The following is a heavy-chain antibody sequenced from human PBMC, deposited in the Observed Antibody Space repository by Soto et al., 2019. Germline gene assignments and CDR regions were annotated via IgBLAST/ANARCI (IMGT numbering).Heavy chain of an antibody. Sequence: SETLSLTCTVSGGSISSSSYYWGWILQPPGKGLEWIGSIYYSGSTYYNPSLKSRVTISVATSKNQFSLKLSSVTAADTAVYYCARNDYVWGSDPTNWFDPWGQGTLVTVSS. D-gene: IGHD3-16*01. CDR3: ARNDYVWGSDPTNWFDP. CDR1: GGSISSSSYY. J-gene: IGHJ5*02. CDR2: IYYSGST. V-gene: IGHV4-39*01.